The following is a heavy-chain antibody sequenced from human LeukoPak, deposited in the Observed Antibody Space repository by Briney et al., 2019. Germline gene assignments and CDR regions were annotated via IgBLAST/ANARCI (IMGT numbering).Heavy chain of an antibody. D-gene: IGHD3-10*01. CDR1: GVSISSSNW. V-gene: IGHV4-4*02. J-gene: IGHJ4*02. Sequence: SETLSLTCAVSGVSISSSNWWSWVRQPPGKGLEWIGEIYHSGGTNYNPSLKSRVTISVDKSKNQFSLKLSSVTAADTAVYYCARAKGRGSIDYWGQGTLVTVSS. CDR3: ARAKGRGSIDY. CDR2: IYHSGGT.